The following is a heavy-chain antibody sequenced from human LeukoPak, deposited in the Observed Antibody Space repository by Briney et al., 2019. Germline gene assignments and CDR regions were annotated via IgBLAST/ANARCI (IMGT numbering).Heavy chain of an antibody. J-gene: IGHJ5*02. V-gene: IGHV3-23*01. Sequence: PGGSLRLSCAASGHRFNTYAMTWIRQPPGRGLEWVCDISGSGGSAYYAGPVKGRFTISRGNSNSTLFLQMSGLSGENTAVYYCGKAFKRVVPAVVSPTWFDLWGQGTLVTVSS. CDR1: GHRFNTYA. CDR3: GKAFKRVVPAVVSPTWFDL. D-gene: IGHD2-2*01. CDR2: ISGSGGSA.